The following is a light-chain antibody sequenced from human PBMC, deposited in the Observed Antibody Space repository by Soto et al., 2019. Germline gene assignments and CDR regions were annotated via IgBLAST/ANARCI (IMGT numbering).Light chain of an antibody. CDR2: AAS. Sequence: DIQMTQSPSTLSASVGDRATITCRASQGISSWLAWYQKKPGKAPKLLIYAASSLQSGVPSRFSGSGSGTDFTLTISSLQPEDCAIYFCQQANSFPITFGQGTRLEIK. CDR3: QQANSFPIT. J-gene: IGKJ5*01. CDR1: QGISSW. V-gene: IGKV1-12*01.